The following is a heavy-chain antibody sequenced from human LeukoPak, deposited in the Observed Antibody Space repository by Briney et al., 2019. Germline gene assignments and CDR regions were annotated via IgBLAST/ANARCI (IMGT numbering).Heavy chain of an antibody. D-gene: IGHD6-13*01. J-gene: IGHJ5*02. CDR1: GFTFSTYW. CDR2: IKQDGSEK. Sequence: GGSLRLSCAASGFTFSTYWMSWVRQAPGKGLEWVANIKQDGSEKYYVDSVKGRFTISRDNAKNSLYLQMNSLRAEDTAVYYCAKLLGIAAAGTFWFDPWGQGTLVTVSS. V-gene: IGHV3-7*03. CDR3: AKLLGIAAAGTFWFDP.